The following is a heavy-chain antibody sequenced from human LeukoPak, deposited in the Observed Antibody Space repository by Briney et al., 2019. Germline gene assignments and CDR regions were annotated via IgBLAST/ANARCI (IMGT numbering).Heavy chain of an antibody. J-gene: IGHJ4*02. D-gene: IGHD5-12*01. Sequence: GGSLRLSCAASGFTFSSYGMHWVRQAPGKGLEWVAVISYDGSNKYYADSVKGRFTISRDNSKNTLYLQMNSLRAEDTAVYYCAKDRGYDLGPDYWGQGILVTVSS. CDR1: GFTFSSYG. CDR2: ISYDGSNK. V-gene: IGHV3-30*18. CDR3: AKDRGYDLGPDY.